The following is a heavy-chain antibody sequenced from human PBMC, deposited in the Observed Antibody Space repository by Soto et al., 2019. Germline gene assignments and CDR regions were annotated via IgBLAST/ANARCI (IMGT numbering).Heavy chain of an antibody. V-gene: IGHV2-5*02. CDR2: IYWDDDK. CDR1: GFSLSTSGVG. D-gene: IGHD3-10*01. CDR3: EHLNTYYYGSGNNY. J-gene: IGHJ4*02. Sequence: QITLKESGPTLVKPTQTLTLTCTFSGFSLSTSGVGVGWIRQPPGKALEWLALIYWDDDKRYSPSLKSRLTITKDTSKNPVVLTMTNMDPVDTATYYWEHLNTYYYGSGNNYWGQGTLVTVSS.